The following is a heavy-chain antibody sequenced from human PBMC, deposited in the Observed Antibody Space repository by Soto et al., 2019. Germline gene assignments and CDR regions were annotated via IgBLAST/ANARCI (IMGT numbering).Heavy chain of an antibody. CDR3: AHSRSSGWSDY. V-gene: IGHV2-5*01. J-gene: IGHJ4*02. CDR2: IYWNDDK. Sequence: SGPTLVNPTQPLTLTCTFSGFSLSTSGVGVGWIRQPPGKALEWLALIYWNDDKRYSPSLKSRLTITKDTSKSQVVLTMTYVDPVVTATYYCAHSRSSGWSDYWGQGTLGTVSS. D-gene: IGHD6-19*01. CDR1: GFSLSTSGVG.